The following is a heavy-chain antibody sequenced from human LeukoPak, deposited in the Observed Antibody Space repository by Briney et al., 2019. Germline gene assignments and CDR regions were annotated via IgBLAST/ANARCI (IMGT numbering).Heavy chain of an antibody. Sequence: GEAQKICNTASGYSFTNYWICWVRQIGGKGLEMMGIIYSDDSDTRYSTFLQGHATISADKSISTACLQWSRLKASGTAMYFCARVYNWNDGDYYYGMHVWGKRTALTVSS. CDR2: IYSDDSDT. CDR1: GYSFTNYW. J-gene: IGHJ6*04. CDR3: ARVYNWNDGDYYYGMHV. D-gene: IGHD1-1*01. V-gene: IGHV5-51*01.